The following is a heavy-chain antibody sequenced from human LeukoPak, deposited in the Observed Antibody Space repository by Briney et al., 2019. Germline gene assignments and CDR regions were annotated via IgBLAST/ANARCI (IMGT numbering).Heavy chain of an antibody. CDR3: ASYYYDSSGLDY. CDR2: INHSGST. CDR1: GGSFSGYY. J-gene: IGHJ4*02. D-gene: IGHD3-22*01. V-gene: IGHV4-34*01. Sequence: SETLSLTCAVYGGSFSGYYWSWIRQPPGKGLEWIGEINHSGSTNYNPSLKSRVTISVDTSKNQFSLKLSSVTAADTAVYYCASYYYDSSGLDYWGQGTLVTVPS.